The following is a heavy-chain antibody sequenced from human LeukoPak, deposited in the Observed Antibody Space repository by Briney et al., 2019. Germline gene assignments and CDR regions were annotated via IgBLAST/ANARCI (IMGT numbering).Heavy chain of an antibody. CDR1: GFTFSNYE. J-gene: IGHJ4*02. V-gene: IGHV3-48*03. Sequence: PGGSLRLSCAASGFTFSNYEMKCGPQAPGKGLEWVSHISSSGRAMSYADSVKGRFTISRDNAENSVYLQMNILRAEDTAIYYCARRYCSSTSCLPDYWGQGTLVTVSS. CDR3: ARRYCSSTSCLPDY. D-gene: IGHD2-2*01. CDR2: ISSSGRAM.